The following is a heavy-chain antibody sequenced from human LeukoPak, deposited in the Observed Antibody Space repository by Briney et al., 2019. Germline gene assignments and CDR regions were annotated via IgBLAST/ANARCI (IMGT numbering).Heavy chain of an antibody. J-gene: IGHJ4*02. CDR2: IYSGGST. D-gene: IGHD3-10*01. V-gene: IGHV3-53*05. Sequence: GGSLRLSCAASGFTVSSNYMSWVRQAPGKGLEWVSVIYSGGSTYYADSVQGRFTISRDNSKNTLYLQMTSLRVHDAALYYCAKRPPGSGLDYWGQGTLVTVSS. CDR1: GFTVSSNY. CDR3: AKRPPGSGLDY.